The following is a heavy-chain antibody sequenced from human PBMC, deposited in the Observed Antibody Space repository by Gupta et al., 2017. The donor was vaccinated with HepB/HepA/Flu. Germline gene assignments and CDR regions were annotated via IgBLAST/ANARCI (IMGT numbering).Heavy chain of an antibody. CDR3: ARMIRGFPDTDIVVVPAARPSYYFDY. D-gene: IGHD2-2*01. CDR1: GGTFSSYA. J-gene: IGHJ4*02. V-gene: IGHV1-69*01. CDR2: IIPIFGTA. Sequence: QVQLVQSGAEVKKPGSSVKVSCKASGGTFSSYAISWVRQAPGQGLEWLGGIIPIFGTANYAQKFQGRVTITADESTSTAYMELSSLRSEDTAVYYCARMIRGFPDTDIVVVPAARPSYYFDYWGQGTLVTVSS.